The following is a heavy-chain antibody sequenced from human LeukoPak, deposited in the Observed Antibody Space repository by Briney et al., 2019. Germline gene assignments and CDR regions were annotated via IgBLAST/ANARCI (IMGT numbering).Heavy chain of an antibody. V-gene: IGHV4-34*01. CDR3: ASISIAAAGADY. CDR1: GGSLSGFY. J-gene: IGHJ4*02. CDR2: INQSGST. Sequence: SETLSLTCAVYGGSLSGFYWSWIRQSPGKGLEWIGEINQSGSTNYNPSLKSRVTISVDTSKNQFSLKLSSVTAADTAVYYCASISIAAAGADYWGQGTLVTVSS. D-gene: IGHD6-13*01.